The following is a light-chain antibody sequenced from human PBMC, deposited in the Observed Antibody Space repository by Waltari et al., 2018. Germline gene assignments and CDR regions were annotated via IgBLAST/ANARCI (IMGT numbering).Light chain of an antibody. CDR3: SSYTTGSTRYV. CDR1: SSDIGAYNF. Sequence: QSALTQPASVSGSPGQSITISCTGTSSDIGAYNFVSWYQKHPGKAPKVMIYDVNKRPSGVSSRCSGSKSGNTASLTISGLQAEDEADYYCSSYTTGSTRYVFGSGTKVTVL. CDR2: DVN. V-gene: IGLV2-14*03. J-gene: IGLJ1*01.